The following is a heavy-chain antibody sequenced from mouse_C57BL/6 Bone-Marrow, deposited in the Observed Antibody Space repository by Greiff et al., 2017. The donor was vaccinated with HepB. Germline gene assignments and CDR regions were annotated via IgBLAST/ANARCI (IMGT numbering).Heavy chain of an antibody. J-gene: IGHJ4*01. Sequence: DVMLVESGGGLVQPGGSLKLSCAASGFTFSDYYMYWVRQTPEKRLEWVAYISNGGGSTYYPDTVKGRFTISRDNAKNTLYLQMSRLKSEDTAMYYCARHRYYYGSSHYSMDYWGQGTSVTVSS. CDR2: ISNGGGST. D-gene: IGHD1-1*01. CDR1: GFTFSDYY. V-gene: IGHV5-12*01. CDR3: ARHRYYYGSSHYSMDY.